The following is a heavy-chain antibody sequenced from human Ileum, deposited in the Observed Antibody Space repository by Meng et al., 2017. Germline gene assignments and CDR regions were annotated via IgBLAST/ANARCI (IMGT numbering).Heavy chain of an antibody. CDR2: FDPEDGET. D-gene: IGHD3-22*01. V-gene: IGHV1-24*01. CDR1: GYTLTELS. J-gene: IGHJ1*01. CDR3: ATYYDSSGYYRPAEYFQH. Sequence: ASVKVSCKVSGYTLTELSMHWVRQAPGKVLEWMGGFDPEDGETIYAQKFQGRVTMTEDTSTDTAYMELSSLRSEDTAVYYCATYYDSSGYYRPAEYFQHWGQGTLVTVSS.